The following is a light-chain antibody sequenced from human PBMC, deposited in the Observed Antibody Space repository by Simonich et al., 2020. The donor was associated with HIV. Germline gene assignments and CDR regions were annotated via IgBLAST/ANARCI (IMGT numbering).Light chain of an antibody. Sequence: DIVMTQSPDSLAVSLGERATINCKSSQSILYNSKNKNYLAWYQKKPGHPPKLLIYWAYTRESGVPDRFSGSGSVTDFTITISSLQAEDVAVYYCQQYNNWPLTFGGGTKVEIK. CDR3: QQYNNWPLT. V-gene: IGKV4-1*01. J-gene: IGKJ4*01. CDR1: QSILYNSKNKNY. CDR2: WAY.